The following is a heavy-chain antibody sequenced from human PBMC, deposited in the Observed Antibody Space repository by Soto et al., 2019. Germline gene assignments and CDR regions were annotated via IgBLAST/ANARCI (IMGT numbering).Heavy chain of an antibody. V-gene: IGHV4-61*08. CDR3: ARGEIQLWLNYYYYGMDV. D-gene: IGHD5-18*01. J-gene: IGHJ6*02. CDR1: GGSISSGDCC. CDR2: IYYSGST. Sequence: SETQSVRCTVSGGSISSGDCCWSWIRKPPGKGLEWIGYIYYSGSTNYNPSLKSRVTISVDTSKNQFSLKLSSVTAADTAVYYCARGEIQLWLNYYYYGMDVWGQGTTVTVSS.